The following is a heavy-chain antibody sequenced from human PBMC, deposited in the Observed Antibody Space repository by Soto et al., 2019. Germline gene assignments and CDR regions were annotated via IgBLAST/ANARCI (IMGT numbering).Heavy chain of an antibody. D-gene: IGHD2-2*01. V-gene: IGHV3-11*01. CDR3: ARARGDIVVVPAAMIDY. J-gene: IGHJ4*02. CDR2: ISSSGSTI. Sequence: PGGSLRLSCAASGFTFSDYYMSWIRQAPGKGLEWVSYISSSGSTIYYADSVKGRFTISRDNAKNSLYLQMNSLRAEDTAVYYCARARGDIVVVPAAMIDYWGQGTLVTVSS. CDR1: GFTFSDYY.